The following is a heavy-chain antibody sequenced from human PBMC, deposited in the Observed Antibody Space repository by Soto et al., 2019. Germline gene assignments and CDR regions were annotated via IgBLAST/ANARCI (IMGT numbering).Heavy chain of an antibody. CDR3: AREDSYGWACESLDV. J-gene: IGHJ6*02. CDR2: LDQSGGT. Sequence: QVQLQQWGAGLLKASETLSLTCAVFGDSLRGHSWTWIRQPPGKGLEWIGELDQSGGTNYNPSLSRRAIISDDTYKNQSSLMLTSVAAEATVVYYCAREDSYGWACESLDVWGQGTTVTVSS. V-gene: IGHV4-34*01. D-gene: IGHD3-16*01. CDR1: GDSLRGHS.